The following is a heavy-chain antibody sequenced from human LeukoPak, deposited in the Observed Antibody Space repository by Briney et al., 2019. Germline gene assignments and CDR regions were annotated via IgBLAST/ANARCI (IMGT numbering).Heavy chain of an antibody. V-gene: IGHV3-33*06. D-gene: IGHD5-12*01. CDR3: AKGAGYSGYDYHYYYMDV. J-gene: IGHJ6*03. Sequence: GGSLRPSCAASGFTFRSYGMHWVRQAPGKGLEWVAVIWYDGSNKYYADSVKGRFTISRDNSKNTLYLQMNSLRAEDTAVYYCAKGAGYSGYDYHYYYMDVWGKGTTVTVSS. CDR1: GFTFRSYG. CDR2: IWYDGSNK.